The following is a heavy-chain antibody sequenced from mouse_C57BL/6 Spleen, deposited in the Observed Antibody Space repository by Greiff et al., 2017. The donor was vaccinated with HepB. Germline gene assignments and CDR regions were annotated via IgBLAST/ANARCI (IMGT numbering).Heavy chain of an antibody. V-gene: IGHV1-81*01. Sequence: VQLQQSGAELARPGASVKLSCKASGYTFTSYGISWVKQRTGQGLEWIGEIYPRSGNTYYNEKFKGKATLTADKSSSTAYMEPRSLTSEDSAVYFCARNYGSSYGYWGQGTTLTVSS. CDR2: IYPRSGNT. J-gene: IGHJ2*01. CDR3: ARNYGSSYGY. CDR1: GYTFTSYG. D-gene: IGHD1-1*01.